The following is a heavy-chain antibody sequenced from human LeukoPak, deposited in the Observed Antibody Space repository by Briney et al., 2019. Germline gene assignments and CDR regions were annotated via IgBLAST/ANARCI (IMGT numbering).Heavy chain of an antibody. V-gene: IGHV3-30*03. CDR2: ISYDESNK. Sequence: GRSLRLSCAASGFTFSSYGMHWVRQAPGKGLEWVAIISYDESNKYYADSVKGRFTISRDNSKNTLYLQMNSLRAEDTALYYCASGAGYLIENWGQGTLVTVSS. D-gene: IGHD2-15*01. J-gene: IGHJ4*02. CDR3: ASGAGYLIEN. CDR1: GFTFSSYG.